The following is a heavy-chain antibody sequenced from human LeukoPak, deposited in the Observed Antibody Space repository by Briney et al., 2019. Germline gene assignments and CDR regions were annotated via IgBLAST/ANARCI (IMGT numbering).Heavy chain of an antibody. J-gene: IGHJ6*03. CDR1: GFTVSTSA. D-gene: IGHD3-10*01. V-gene: IGHV3-23*01. Sequence: PGGSLRLSCAAAGFTVSTSAMSWVRQAPGKGLEWVSGISGSGGGTYYADSVKGRFSISRDISKNTLYLQMNSLRAEDTAVYYCARAGYGSGIYMDVWGKGTTVTISS. CDR2: ISGSGGGT. CDR3: ARAGYGSGIYMDV.